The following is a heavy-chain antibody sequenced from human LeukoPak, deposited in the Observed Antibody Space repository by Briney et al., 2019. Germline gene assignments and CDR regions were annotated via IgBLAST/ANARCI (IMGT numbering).Heavy chain of an antibody. CDR1: GFTFSSYS. D-gene: IGHD6-13*01. CDR3: ARVVSSSLRWFDP. J-gene: IGHJ5*02. Sequence: GGSLRLSCAASGFTFSSYSMNWVRRAPGKGLEWVSSISSSSSYIYYADSVKGRFTISRDNAKNSLYLQMNSLRAEDTAVYYCARVVSSSLRWFDPWGQGTLVTVSS. V-gene: IGHV3-21*01. CDR2: ISSSSSYI.